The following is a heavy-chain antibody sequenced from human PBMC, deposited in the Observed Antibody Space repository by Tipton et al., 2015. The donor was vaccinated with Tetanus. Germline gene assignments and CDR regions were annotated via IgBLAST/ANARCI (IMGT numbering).Heavy chain of an antibody. Sequence: SLRLSCAVSGFVFSSYTMNWVRQAPGKGLEWVASISSTSSYIYYADSVKGRFTISRDNAKNSVYLQMSSLRADDTAVYYCASGSTLDCWGQGALVSVSS. V-gene: IGHV3-21*01. CDR2: ISSTSSYI. J-gene: IGHJ4*02. CDR1: GFVFSSYT. D-gene: IGHD6-25*01. CDR3: ASGSTLDC.